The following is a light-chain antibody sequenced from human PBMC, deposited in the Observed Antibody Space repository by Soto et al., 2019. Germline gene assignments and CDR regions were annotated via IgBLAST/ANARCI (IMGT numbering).Light chain of an antibody. J-gene: IGKJ4*01. Sequence: DIQMTQSPSTLSASVGDTVTITCRASQSISTWSAWYQQKPGKAPKLLIYKASSLESGVPSRFSGSGSGTEFTLTISSLQPDDFATYYCQQYNNYPRTFGGGTKVEIK. CDR2: KAS. CDR1: QSISTW. CDR3: QQYNNYPRT. V-gene: IGKV1-5*03.